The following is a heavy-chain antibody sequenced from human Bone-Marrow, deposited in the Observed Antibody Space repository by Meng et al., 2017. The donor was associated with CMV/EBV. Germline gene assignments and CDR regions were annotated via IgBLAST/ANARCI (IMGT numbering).Heavy chain of an antibody. V-gene: IGHV4-34*01. CDR3: ARDMNRGSQDYVRGTYRSGGVDY. J-gene: IGHJ4*02. D-gene: IGHD3-16*02. Sequence: SETLSLTCAVYGGSFSGYYWSWIRQPPGKGLEWIGEINHSGSTNYNPSLKSRVTISIDTSKDQFSLKLTSVTAADTAVYYCARDMNRGSQDYVRGTYRSGGVDYWGQGMLVTVSS. CDR1: GGSFSGYY. CDR2: INHSGST.